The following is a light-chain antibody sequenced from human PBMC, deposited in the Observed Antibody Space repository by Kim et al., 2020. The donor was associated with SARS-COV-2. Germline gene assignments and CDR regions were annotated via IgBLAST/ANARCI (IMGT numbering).Light chain of an antibody. J-gene: IGLJ2*01. Sequence: SELTQDPAVSVALGQTVRITCQGDTLRGYYASWYQQKPGQAPLLVIYRKNDRPSGIPDRFSGSGSGNTASLTITGVQAEDEAEYYCHSRDRSGNHVLFGGGTQLTVL. V-gene: IGLV3-19*01. CDR3: HSRDRSGNHVL. CDR2: RKN. CDR1: TLRGYY.